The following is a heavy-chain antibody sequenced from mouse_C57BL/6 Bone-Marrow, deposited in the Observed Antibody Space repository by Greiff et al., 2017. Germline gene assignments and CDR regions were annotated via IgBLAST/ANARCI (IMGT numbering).Heavy chain of an antibody. V-gene: IGHV5-6*02. Sequence: DVMLVESGGDLVKPGGSLKLSCAASGFTFSSYGMSWVRQTPDKRLEWVATISSGGSYTYYPDRVQGRFTISSDNAKNTLYLQMSSLKSEDTAMYYCASPLITTVVSFDYWGQGTTLTVSS. CDR3: ASPLITTVVSFDY. CDR2: ISSGGSYT. J-gene: IGHJ2*01. CDR1: GFTFSSYG. D-gene: IGHD1-1*01.